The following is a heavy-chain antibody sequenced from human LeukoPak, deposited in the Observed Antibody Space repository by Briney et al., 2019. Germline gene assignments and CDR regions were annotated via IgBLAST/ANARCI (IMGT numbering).Heavy chain of an antibody. Sequence: ASVKVSCKASGYTFTGYYMHWVRQAPGQGLEWMGWINPNSGGTNYEQKFQGRVTMTRDTSISTAYMELSRLRSDDTAVYYCARVIPRITMVRGVSASHFDYWGQGTLVTVSS. CDR3: ARVIPRITMVRGVSASHFDY. J-gene: IGHJ4*02. D-gene: IGHD3-10*01. V-gene: IGHV1-2*02. CDR2: INPNSGGT. CDR1: GYTFTGYY.